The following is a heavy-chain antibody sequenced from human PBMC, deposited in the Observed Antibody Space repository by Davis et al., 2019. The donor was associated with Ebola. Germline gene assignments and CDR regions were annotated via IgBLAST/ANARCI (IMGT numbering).Heavy chain of an antibody. CDR2: INPNSGGT. J-gene: IGHJ3*02. V-gene: IGHV1-2*06. CDR1: GYTFTGYY. D-gene: IGHD5-12*01. Sequence: AASVKVSCKASGYTFTGYYMHWVRQAPGQGLEWMGRINPNSGGTNYAQKFQGRVTMTRDTSISTAYMELSRLRSEDTALYYCTTPGGQDSGYDVFDIWGQGTMVTVSS. CDR3: TTPGGQDSGYDVFDI.